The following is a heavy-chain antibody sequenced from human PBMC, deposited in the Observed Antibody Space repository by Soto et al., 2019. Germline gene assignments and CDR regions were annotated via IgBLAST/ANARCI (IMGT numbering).Heavy chain of an antibody. D-gene: IGHD3-3*01. CDR3: GRAKSIFGIVTDVYDI. CDR2: IIPVHNIT. Sequence: QVQLVQSGAEVTKPGSSVKVSCMTSGGSFSGYVFTWVRQAPGQGLEWMGRIIPVHNITNYAESLQGRVTISADTSSSTTYMELSTLRSDDTAVYFCGRAKSIFGIVTDVYDIWGQGTMVIVSS. J-gene: IGHJ3*02. V-gene: IGHV1-69*04. CDR1: GGSFSGYV.